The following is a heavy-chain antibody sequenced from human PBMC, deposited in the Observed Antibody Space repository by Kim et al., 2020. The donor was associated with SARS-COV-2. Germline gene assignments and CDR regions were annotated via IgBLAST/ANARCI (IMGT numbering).Heavy chain of an antibody. D-gene: IGHD6-13*01. CDR3: ARDEVWYSSSWPAAEYFQH. V-gene: IGHV3-30*04. CDR1: GFTFSSYA. CDR2: ISYDGSNK. J-gene: IGHJ1*01. Sequence: GGSLRLSCAASGFTFSSYAMHWVRQAPGKGLEWVAVISYDGSNKYYADSVKGRFTISRDNSKNTLYLQMNSLRAEDTAVYYCARDEVWYSSSWPAAEYFQHWGQGTLVTVSS.